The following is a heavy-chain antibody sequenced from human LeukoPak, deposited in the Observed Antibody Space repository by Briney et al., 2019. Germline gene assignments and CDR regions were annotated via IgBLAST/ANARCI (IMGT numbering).Heavy chain of an antibody. CDR2: IYYSGST. J-gene: IGHJ4*02. CDR3: ARVIGELLPDY. CDR1: GGSISSYY. Sequence: SETLSLTCTVSGGSISSYYWSWIRQPPGKGLEWIGYIYYSGSTNYNPSLKSRVTISVDTSKNQFSLKLSSVTAADTAVYYCARVIGELLPDYWGQGTLVTVSS. V-gene: IGHV4-59*01. D-gene: IGHD1-26*01.